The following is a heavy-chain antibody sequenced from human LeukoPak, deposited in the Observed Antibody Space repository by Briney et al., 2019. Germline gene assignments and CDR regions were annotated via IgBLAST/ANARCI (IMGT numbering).Heavy chain of an antibody. CDR2: IWYDGSNK. CDR1: GFTFSRHG. CDR3: ARGVGLVVLGDYFDY. D-gene: IGHD2-15*01. J-gene: IGHJ4*02. Sequence: GGSLRLSCTASGFTFSRHGMHWVRQAPGKGLEWVAVIWYDGSNKYYGDSVKGRFTVSRDNSKNTLYLQMNSLRAEDTAVYYCARGVGLVVLGDYFDYWGQGTLVTVSS. V-gene: IGHV3-33*01.